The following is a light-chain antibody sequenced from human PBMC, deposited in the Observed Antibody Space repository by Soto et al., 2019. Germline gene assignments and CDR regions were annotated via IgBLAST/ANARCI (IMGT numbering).Light chain of an antibody. CDR3: MQSPHLTPT. CDR2: EVS. J-gene: IGKJ5*01. V-gene: IGKV2D-29*02. CDR1: ESLLHITGETF. Sequence: DVVMTQTPLALSVDTGQASSLSCKSSESLLHITGETFLFWYLQKPGQSPQLLIDEVSTRVSGVPDRFSGSGSGTDFTLESSRVETDDVGIYYCMQSPHLTPTFGQGTRVEIK.